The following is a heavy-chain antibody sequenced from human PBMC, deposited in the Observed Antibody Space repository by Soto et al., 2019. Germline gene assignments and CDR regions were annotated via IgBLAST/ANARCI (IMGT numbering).Heavy chain of an antibody. Sequence: PGGSLRLSCAASAFTFINAWMTWVRQAPGKGLEWVGRIKSKTDGGTTVYAAPVKGRFTISRDDSKTTLYLQMNSLKTEDTAVYYCTTEERYGDYLKYYYGMDAWGQGTTAPVSS. J-gene: IGHJ6*02. CDR3: TTEERYGDYLKYYYGMDA. CDR2: IKSKTDGGTT. V-gene: IGHV3-15*01. CDR1: AFTFINAW. D-gene: IGHD4-17*01.